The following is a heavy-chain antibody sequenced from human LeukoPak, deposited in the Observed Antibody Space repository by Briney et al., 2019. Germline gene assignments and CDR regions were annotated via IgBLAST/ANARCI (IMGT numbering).Heavy chain of an antibody. V-gene: IGHV1-46*01. J-gene: IGHJ4*02. CDR3: ARTHGGIAAAGTEEEFYY. D-gene: IGHD6-13*01. Sequence: ASVKVSCKASGYTFTSYYMHWVRQAPGQGLEWMGIINPSGGSTSYAQKFQGRVTITTDESTSTAYMELSSLRSEDTAVYYCARTHGGIAAAGTEEEFYYWGQGTLVTVSS. CDR2: INPSGGST. CDR1: GYTFTSYY.